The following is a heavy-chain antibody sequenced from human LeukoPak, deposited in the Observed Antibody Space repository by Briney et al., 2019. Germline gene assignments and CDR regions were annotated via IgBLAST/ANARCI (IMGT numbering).Heavy chain of an antibody. J-gene: IGHJ5*02. CDR3: AGGNDFWSGT. CDR1: GFTFSSYA. Sequence: GGSLRLSCAASGFTFSSYAMCWVRQAPGKGLEWVSAISGSGGSTYYADSVKGRFTISRDNSKNTLYLQMNSLRAEDTAVYYCAGGNDFWSGTWGQGTLVTVSS. CDR2: ISGSGGST. V-gene: IGHV3-23*01. D-gene: IGHD3-3*01.